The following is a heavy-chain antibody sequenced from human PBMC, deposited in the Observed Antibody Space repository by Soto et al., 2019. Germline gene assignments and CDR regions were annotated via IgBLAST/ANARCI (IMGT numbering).Heavy chain of an antibody. CDR1: GGNFSSYA. J-gene: IGHJ6*02. Sequence: QVQLVQSGAEVKKPGSSVKVSCKASGGNFSSYAISWVRQAPGQGLEWMGGIIPIFGTANYAQKFQGRVTITADESTSTAYMELSSLRSEDTAVYYCARGPDGDQRVYYYGMDVWGQGTTVTVSS. CDR2: IIPIFGTA. D-gene: IGHD4-17*01. CDR3: ARGPDGDQRVYYYGMDV. V-gene: IGHV1-69*01.